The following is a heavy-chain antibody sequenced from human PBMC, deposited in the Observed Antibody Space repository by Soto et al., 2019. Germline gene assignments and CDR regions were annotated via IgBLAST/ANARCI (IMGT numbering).Heavy chain of an antibody. Sequence: PSETLSLTCAVFGGSLSGYYWSWIRQPPGKGLEWIGEINHSGSTNYNPSLKSRVTISVDTSKNQFSLKLSSVTAADTAVYYCARVRGVGYCSGGSCYSYYYGMDVWGQGTTVTVSS. V-gene: IGHV4-34*01. CDR2: INHSGST. J-gene: IGHJ6*02. CDR1: GGSLSGYY. D-gene: IGHD2-15*01. CDR3: ARVRGVGYCSGGSCYSYYYGMDV.